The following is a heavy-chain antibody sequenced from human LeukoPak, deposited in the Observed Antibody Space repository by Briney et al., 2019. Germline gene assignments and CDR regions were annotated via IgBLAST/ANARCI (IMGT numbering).Heavy chain of an antibody. Sequence: PSETLSLTCTVSGGSISSGSYYWSWIRQPAGKGLEWIGRIYTSGSTNYNPSLMSRVTISVDTSKNQFSLMLNSVTAADTAIYYCARHWGRDTFDIWGQGTMVTVSS. J-gene: IGHJ3*02. CDR3: ARHWGRDTFDI. CDR2: IYTSGST. D-gene: IGHD3-16*01. V-gene: IGHV4-61*02. CDR1: GGSISSGSYY.